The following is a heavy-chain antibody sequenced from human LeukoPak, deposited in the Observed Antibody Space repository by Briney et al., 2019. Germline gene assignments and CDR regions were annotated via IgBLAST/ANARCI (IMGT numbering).Heavy chain of an antibody. CDR2: INHSGST. J-gene: IGHJ5*02. CDR3: ARAYCSGGSCYSSRGMFDP. V-gene: IGHV4-34*01. CDR1: GGSFSGYY. D-gene: IGHD2-15*01. Sequence: SETLSLTCAVYGGSFSGYYWSWIRQPPGKGLEWIGEINHSGSTSYNPSLKSRVTISVDTSKNQLSLKLSSVTAADTAVYYCARAYCSGGSCYSSRGMFDPWGQGTLVTVSS.